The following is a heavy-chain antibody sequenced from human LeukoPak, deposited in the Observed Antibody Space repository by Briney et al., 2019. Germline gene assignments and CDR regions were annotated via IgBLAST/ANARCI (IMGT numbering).Heavy chain of an antibody. D-gene: IGHD2-21*02. CDR1: GGSFSGYY. CDR2: INHSGST. J-gene: IGHJ6*03. CDR3: ARNLAYCGGDCYFNYYYYMDV. Sequence: SETLSLTCAVYGGSFSGYYWSWIRQPPGKGLEWIGEINHSGSTNYNPSLKSRVTISVDTSKNQFSLKLSSVTAADTAVYYCARNLAYCGGDCYFNYYYYMDVWGKGTTVTVSS. V-gene: IGHV4-34*01.